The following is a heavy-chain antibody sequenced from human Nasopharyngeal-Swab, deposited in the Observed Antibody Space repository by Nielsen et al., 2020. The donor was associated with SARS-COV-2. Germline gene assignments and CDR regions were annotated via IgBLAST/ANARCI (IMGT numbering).Heavy chain of an antibody. Sequence: GGPLRLSCAASGFTFSSYGMHWVRQAPGKGLEWVAVISYDGSNKYYADSVKGRFTISRDNSKNTLYLQMNSLRAEDTAVYYCARDPGGSYYFDYWGQGTLVTVSS. D-gene: IGHD1-26*01. V-gene: IGHV3-30*03. J-gene: IGHJ4*02. CDR1: GFTFSSYG. CDR2: ISYDGSNK. CDR3: ARDPGGSYYFDY.